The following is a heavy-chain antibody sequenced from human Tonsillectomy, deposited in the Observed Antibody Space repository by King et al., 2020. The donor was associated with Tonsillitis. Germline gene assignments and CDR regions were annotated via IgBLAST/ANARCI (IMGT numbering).Heavy chain of an antibody. D-gene: IGHD3-22*01. J-gene: IGHJ3*02. CDR3: ARRVYYYDISGYPSDAFDI. CDR1: GGSISSYY. Sequence: VQLQESGPGLVKPSETLSLTCTVSGGSISSYYWSWIRQPPGKGLEWIGYIYYSGSTNYNPSLKSRVTISVDTSKNQFSLKLSSVTAADTAVYYCARRVYYYDISGYPSDAFDIWGQGTMVTVSS. CDR2: IYYSGST. V-gene: IGHV4-59*01.